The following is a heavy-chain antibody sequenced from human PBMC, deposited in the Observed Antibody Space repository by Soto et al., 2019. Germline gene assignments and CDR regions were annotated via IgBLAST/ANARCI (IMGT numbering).Heavy chain of an antibody. J-gene: IGHJ4*02. V-gene: IGHV3-21*01. CDR1: GFTFNSYS. CDR2: ISSSGRDI. Sequence: PGGSLRLSCVASGFTFNSYSMNWVRQAPGKGLEWVSGISSSGRDIYYADSVEGRFTISRDNAKNSLFLQMNSLRAEDTAVYYCARDLGTGWSLDHWGRGRVVTVSS. CDR3: ARDLGTGWSLDH. D-gene: IGHD6-19*01.